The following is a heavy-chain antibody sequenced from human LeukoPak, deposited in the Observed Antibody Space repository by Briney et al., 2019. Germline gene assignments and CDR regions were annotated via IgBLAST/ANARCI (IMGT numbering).Heavy chain of an antibody. CDR3: AKDMRGRAGIDVFDI. D-gene: IGHD6-19*01. CDR2: ISGSGGST. V-gene: IGHV3-23*01. Sequence: GGSLRLSCAASGFTFSSYAMSWVRQAPGKGLEWVSCISGSGGSTYYADSVKGRFTISRDNSKNSKNTLYLQMNSLRAEDTAVYYCAKDMRGRAGIDVFDIWGQGTMVTVSS. J-gene: IGHJ3*02. CDR1: GFTFSSYA.